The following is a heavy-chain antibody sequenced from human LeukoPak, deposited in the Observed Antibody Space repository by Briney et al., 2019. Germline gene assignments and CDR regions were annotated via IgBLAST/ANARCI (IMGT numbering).Heavy chain of an antibody. V-gene: IGHV3-11*06. J-gene: IGHJ6*02. CDR3: ARAPHYSNYGPYYYGMDV. D-gene: IGHD4-11*01. Sequence: PGGSLRLSCAASGFIFSDHYMDWVRQAPGKGLEWVSYISSSSSYTNYADSVKGRFTISRDNAKNSLYLQMNSLRAEDTAVYYCARAPHYSNYGPYYYGMDVWGQGTTVTVSS. CDR2: ISSSSSYT. CDR1: GFIFSDHY.